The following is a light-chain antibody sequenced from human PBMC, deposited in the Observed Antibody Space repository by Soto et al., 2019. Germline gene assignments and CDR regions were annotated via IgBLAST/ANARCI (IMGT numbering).Light chain of an antibody. CDR1: SSNIGNRD. J-gene: IGLJ3*02. CDR2: DNN. CDR3: ETWDSSLRARV. Sequence: QSVLTQPPSVSAAPGQKVTISCSGSSSNIGNRDVSWYQHLPGTAPKLLIYDNNERPSGISDRFSGSKSGTSATLGITGLQTGDDADYYCETWDSSLRARVFGGGTKVTVL. V-gene: IGLV1-51*01.